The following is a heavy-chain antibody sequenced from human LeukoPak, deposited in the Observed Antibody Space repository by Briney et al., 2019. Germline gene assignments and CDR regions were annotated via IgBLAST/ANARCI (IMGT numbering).Heavy chain of an antibody. CDR3: ARGRAVKARIGGMDV. CDR2: ISESSSHT. D-gene: IGHD4-4*01. V-gene: IGHV3-21*06. Sequence: GGSLRLSCAASGFTFSSYSMNWVRQAPGKGLEWVSYISESSSHTYNADSVKGRFTISRDNAKNSLNLQMNSLRVEDTGIYYCARGRAVKARIGGMDVWGQGTTVIVSS. CDR1: GFTFSSYS. J-gene: IGHJ6*02.